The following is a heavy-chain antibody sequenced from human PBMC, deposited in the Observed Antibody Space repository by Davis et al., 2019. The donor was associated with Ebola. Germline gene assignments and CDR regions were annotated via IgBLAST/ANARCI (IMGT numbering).Heavy chain of an antibody. J-gene: IGHJ5*02. D-gene: IGHD6-19*01. CDR1: GYTFINYA. Sequence: ASVKVSCKAFGYTFINYAIHWVRQAPGQRLEWMGWINAGDGKIIYSENFQGRLTITRDTSATTAYMELSSLRSEDTAACYCARGRTVTGTRGLSWFDPWGQGALVTVSS. CDR3: ARGRTVTGTRGLSWFDP. CDR2: INAGDGKI. V-gene: IGHV1-3*01.